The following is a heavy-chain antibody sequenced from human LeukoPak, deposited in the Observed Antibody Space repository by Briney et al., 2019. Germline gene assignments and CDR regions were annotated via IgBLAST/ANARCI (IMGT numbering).Heavy chain of an antibody. CDR3: ARGNYDFWSGTTNYYFDY. D-gene: IGHD3-3*01. CDR2: TYYSGST. Sequence: SETLSLTCTVSGGSISSGGYYWSWIRQHPGKGLEWIGYTYYSGSTYYNPSLKSRVTISVDTSKNQFSLKLSSVTAADTAVYYCARGNYDFWSGTTNYYFDYWGQGTLVTVSS. CDR1: GGSISSGGYY. V-gene: IGHV4-31*03. J-gene: IGHJ4*02.